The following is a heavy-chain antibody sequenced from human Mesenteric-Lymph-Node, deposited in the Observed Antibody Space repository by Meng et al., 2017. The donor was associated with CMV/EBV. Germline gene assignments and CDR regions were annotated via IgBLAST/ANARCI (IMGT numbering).Heavy chain of an antibody. CDR3: ARPSYYYGSGSYYNDAFDI. CDR2: IYPGDSDT. D-gene: IGHD3-10*01. CDR1: FTSDW. J-gene: IGHJ3*02. V-gene: IGHV5-51*01. Sequence: FTSDWIGWVRQMPGKGLEWMGIIYPGDSDTRYSPSFQGQVTISADKSISTAYLQWSSLKASDTAMYYCARPSYYYGSGSYYNDAFDIWGQGTMVTVSS.